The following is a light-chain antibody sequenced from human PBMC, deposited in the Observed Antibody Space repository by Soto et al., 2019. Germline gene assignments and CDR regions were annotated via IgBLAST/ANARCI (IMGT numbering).Light chain of an antibody. CDR2: AAT. CDR1: QSINTY. J-gene: IGKJ1*01. V-gene: IGKV1-39*01. CDR3: QQSYYTPRT. Sequence: DIQMTQSPSSLSASVGDRVTITCRASQSINTYLNWYQQKPGKAPKVLIYAATTLQSGVPSRFSGSGSGTDFTLTISSLQPEDFASYYCQQSYYTPRTFGQGTKVDIK.